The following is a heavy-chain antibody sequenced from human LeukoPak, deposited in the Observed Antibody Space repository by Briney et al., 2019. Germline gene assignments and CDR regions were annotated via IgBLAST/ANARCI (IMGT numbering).Heavy chain of an antibody. V-gene: IGHV3-23*01. Sequence: GGSLRLSCAASGFTFSSYAMSWVRQAPGKGLEWVSAISGSGGSTYYADSVKGRFTISRDNSKNTLYLQMNSLRAVDTAVYYCARDGGSSWYFDYWGQGTLVTVSS. CDR2: ISGSGGST. D-gene: IGHD6-13*01. CDR3: ARDGGSSWYFDY. CDR1: GFTFSSYA. J-gene: IGHJ4*02.